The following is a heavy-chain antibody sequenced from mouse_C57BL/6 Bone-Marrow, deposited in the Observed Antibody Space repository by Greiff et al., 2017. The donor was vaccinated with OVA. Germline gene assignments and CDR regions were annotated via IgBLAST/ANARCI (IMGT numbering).Heavy chain of an antibody. CDR1: GYSITSDY. Sequence: DVQLQESGPGLAKPSQSLYLTCSVSGYSITSDYWNWIRKFPGNKLEYMGYISYSGSTYYNPSLKSRISITRDTSKNQYYLQLSSVTTEDTASYYCARGNWINWDFDVWGTGTTVTVSS. CDR3: ARGNWINWDFDV. J-gene: IGHJ1*03. CDR2: ISYSGST. V-gene: IGHV3-8*01. D-gene: IGHD2-1*01.